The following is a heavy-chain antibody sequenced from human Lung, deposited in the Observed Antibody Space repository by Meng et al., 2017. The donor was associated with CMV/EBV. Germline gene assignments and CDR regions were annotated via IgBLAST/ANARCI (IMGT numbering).Heavy chain of an antibody. CDR1: GGSLSGYY. V-gene: IGHV4-34*01. CDR2: IRHSGDIT. CDR3: ARQYSSSYYSDY. Sequence: GSLRLSCGIYGGSLSGYYWSWIRQTPGKGLEWIGEIRHSGDITNYNPSLKSRVTISIDTSKKQFSLKLSAVTAADTAGYYCARQYSSSYYSDYWGQGTLVTVSS. D-gene: IGHD6-6*01. J-gene: IGHJ4*02.